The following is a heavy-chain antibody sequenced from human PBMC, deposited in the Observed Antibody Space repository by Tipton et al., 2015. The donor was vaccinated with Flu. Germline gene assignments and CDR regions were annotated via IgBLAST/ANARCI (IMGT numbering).Heavy chain of an antibody. CDR1: GYSISSGYY. Sequence: TLSLTCTVSGYSISSGYYWGWIRQPPGKGLEWIGSIYHSGSTYYNPSLKSRVTISVDTSKNQFSLKLSSVTAADTAVYYCAQQAYYYGSGIGYFDLWGRGTLVTVSS. V-gene: IGHV4-38-2*02. D-gene: IGHD3-10*01. J-gene: IGHJ2*01. CDR2: IYHSGST. CDR3: AQQAYYYGSGIGYFDL.